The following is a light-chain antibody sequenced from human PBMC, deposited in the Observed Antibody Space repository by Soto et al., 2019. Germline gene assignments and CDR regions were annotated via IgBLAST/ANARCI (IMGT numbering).Light chain of an antibody. CDR2: GTS. J-gene: IGKJ1*01. Sequence: KLLTQSPGTLSLSPGERATLFCRASQSLSSSLAWYQQKSGQAPRLIIYGTSRRATGVPVSFSGSGSGTDFALTISSLQSEDFGVYFCQQYDNWPWTFGQGTKVEMK. CDR3: QQYDNWPWT. CDR1: QSLSSS. V-gene: IGKV3-15*01.